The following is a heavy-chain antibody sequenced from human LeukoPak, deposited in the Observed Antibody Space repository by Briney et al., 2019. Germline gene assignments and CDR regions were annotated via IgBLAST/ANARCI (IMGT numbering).Heavy chain of an antibody. J-gene: IGHJ4*02. CDR3: VRDMGYYDKV. CDR1: GFTFSTPR. Sequence: GGSLRLSCATSGFTFSTPRMHWVRQAPGKGLVWVSRINTDGNTRDYADSVKGRFTISRDNAKNTLYLQMNSLRAEDTAVYYCVRDMGYYDKVWGQGTLVTVSS. V-gene: IGHV3-74*01. CDR2: INTDGNTR. D-gene: IGHD3-22*01.